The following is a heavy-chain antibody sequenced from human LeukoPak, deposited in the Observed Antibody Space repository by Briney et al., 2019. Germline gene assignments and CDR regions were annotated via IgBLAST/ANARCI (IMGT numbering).Heavy chain of an antibody. V-gene: IGHV3-23*01. J-gene: IGHJ3*02. D-gene: IGHD4-17*01. CDR1: GFTFSFYS. Sequence: PGGSLRLSCAASGFTFSFYSMNRVRQASGKELEWVSAISGSGSATYYADSVKGRFTISRDNSKNTLYLQMNSLRAEDTAVYYCAKDQYGEAFDIWGPGTMVTVSS. CDR3: AKDQYGEAFDI. CDR2: ISGSGSAT.